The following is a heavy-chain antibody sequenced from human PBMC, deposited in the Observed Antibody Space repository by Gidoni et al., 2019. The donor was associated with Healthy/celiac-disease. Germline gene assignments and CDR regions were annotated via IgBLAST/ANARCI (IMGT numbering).Heavy chain of an antibody. CDR3: ARDLQGGYSGYDPFRRLWFDP. J-gene: IGHJ5*02. Sequence: QVQLVQSGAEVKNPGASVKVSCEASGYTFTSYYMHRVRQAPRQGLEWMGIINPSGGSTSYAQKFQGRVTMTRDTSTSTVYMELSSLRSEDTAVYYCARDLQGGYSGYDPFRRLWFDPWGQGTLVTVSS. V-gene: IGHV1-46*01. CDR1: GYTFTSYY. D-gene: IGHD5-12*01. CDR2: INPSGGST.